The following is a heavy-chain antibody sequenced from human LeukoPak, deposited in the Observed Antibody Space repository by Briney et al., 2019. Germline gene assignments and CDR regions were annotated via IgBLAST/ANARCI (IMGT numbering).Heavy chain of an antibody. J-gene: IGHJ4*02. D-gene: IGHD3-10*01. Sequence: GGSLRLSCAASGFMFSNYGMHWVRQAPGKGLEWVADVSYDGSNKYYADSVKGRFTISRDNAKKSLYLQMNSLRAEDTAVYYCAKDGGPYGSGSYYPADWGQGTLVTVSS. CDR3: AKDGGPYGSGSYYPAD. V-gene: IGHV3-30*18. CDR1: GFMFSNYG. CDR2: VSYDGSNK.